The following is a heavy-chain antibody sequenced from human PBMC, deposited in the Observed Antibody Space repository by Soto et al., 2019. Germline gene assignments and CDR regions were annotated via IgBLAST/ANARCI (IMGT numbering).Heavy chain of an antibody. CDR2: INPNSGGT. D-gene: IGHD2-2*01. V-gene: IGHV1-2*04. CDR3: ARGVVVPAAGYWFDP. CDR1: GYTFTGYY. J-gene: IGHJ5*02. Sequence: GASVKVSCKASGYTFTGYYMHWVRQAPGQGLEWMGWINPNSGGTNYAQKFQGWVTMTRDTSISTAYMELSRLRSDDTAVYYCARGVVVPAAGYWFDPWGQGTLVTVSS.